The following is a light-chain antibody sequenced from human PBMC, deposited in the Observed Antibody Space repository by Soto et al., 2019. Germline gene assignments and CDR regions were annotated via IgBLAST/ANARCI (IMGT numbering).Light chain of an antibody. V-gene: IGKV1-5*01. J-gene: IGKJ1*01. Sequence: DILMTQSPSTLSASVGDRVTFTCRASQSVSIWLAWYQQKPGKAPKLLISGASTLESGVPSRFSGSGSGTEFTLTISSLQPDDFATYYCQQYKNYLTFGQGTKVEIK. CDR2: GAS. CDR1: QSVSIW. CDR3: QQYKNYLT.